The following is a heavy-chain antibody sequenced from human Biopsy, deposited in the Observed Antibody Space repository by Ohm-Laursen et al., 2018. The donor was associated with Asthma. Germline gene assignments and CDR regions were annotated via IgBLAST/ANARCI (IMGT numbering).Heavy chain of an antibody. V-gene: IGHV4-34*01. J-gene: IGHJ5*02. CDR2: IDQSGYT. CDR3: ARAAITGIRGWFDP. CDR1: GGYLTGHY. Sequence: SDTLSLTCPAYGGYLTGHYWNWIRQPPGKGLEWIGEIDQSGYTNYNPSLKSRVTISADTSKNQFHLNLSSVTAADTAVYFCARAAITGIRGWFDPWGQGTQVTVSS. D-gene: IGHD1-20*01.